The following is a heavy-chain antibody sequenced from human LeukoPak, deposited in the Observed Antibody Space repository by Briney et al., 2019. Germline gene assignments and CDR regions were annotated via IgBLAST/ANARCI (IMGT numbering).Heavy chain of an antibody. D-gene: IGHD6-13*01. CDR1: GGSISSSSYY. CDR2: IYYSGST. V-gene: IGHV4-39*07. CDR3: ARETLRSSWPHYYYYTDV. Sequence: PSETLSFTCTVSGGSISSSSYYWGWLRQPPGKGLEWIGSIYYSGSTYYNPSLKSRVTISGDTSKNQFSLKLSSVTAADTAVYYCARETLRSSWPHYYYYTDVWGKGTTVTVSS. J-gene: IGHJ6*03.